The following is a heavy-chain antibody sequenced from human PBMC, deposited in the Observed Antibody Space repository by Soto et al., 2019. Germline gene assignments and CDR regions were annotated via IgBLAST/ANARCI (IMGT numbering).Heavy chain of an antibody. D-gene: IGHD3-22*01. CDR3: ARGMSADYYDSSGSLAFAV. CDR2: IYHSGST. CDR1: GGSISSYDNS. J-gene: IGHJ3*01. V-gene: IGHV4-30-2*01. Sequence: SETLSLTCAVSGGSISSYDNSGSWIRQPPGKGLEWIWYIYHSGSTYYNPSLKSRVTMSVDRSKNLFSLNLSSVTAADTAMYYCARGMSADYYDSSGSLAFAVWGQGTMVTVSS.